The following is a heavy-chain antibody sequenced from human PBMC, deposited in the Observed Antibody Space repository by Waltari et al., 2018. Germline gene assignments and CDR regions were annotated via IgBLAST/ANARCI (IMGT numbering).Heavy chain of an antibody. Sequence: QVQLVQSGAEVKKPGSSVKVSCKASGGTFSSYTISWVRQAPGQGLEWMGRIIPILGIANYAQKFQGRVTITADKSTSTAYMELSSLRSEDTAVYYCARDYYGSGSYYNPPYYFDYWGQGTLVTVSS. D-gene: IGHD3-10*01. CDR3: ARDYYGSGSYYNPPYYFDY. J-gene: IGHJ4*02. V-gene: IGHV1-69*08. CDR1: GGTFSSYT. CDR2: IIPILGIA.